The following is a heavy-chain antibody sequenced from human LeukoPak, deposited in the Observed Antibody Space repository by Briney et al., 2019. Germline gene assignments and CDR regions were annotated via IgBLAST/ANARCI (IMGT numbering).Heavy chain of an antibody. CDR2: IIPIFGTA. Sequence: SVKVTCKASGGTFSSYAISWVRQAPGQGLEWMGGIIPIFGTANYAQKFQGRVTITADKSTSTAYMELSSLRSEDTAVYYCARDQGFWSGYFHANWFDPWGQGTLATVSS. D-gene: IGHD3-3*01. CDR1: GGTFSSYA. V-gene: IGHV1-69*06. J-gene: IGHJ5*02. CDR3: ARDQGFWSGYFHANWFDP.